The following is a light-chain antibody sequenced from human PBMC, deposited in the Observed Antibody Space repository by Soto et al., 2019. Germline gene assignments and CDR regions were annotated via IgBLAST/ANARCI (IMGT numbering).Light chain of an antibody. V-gene: IGKV3-15*01. Sequence: EIVMTQTPATLSVSPGEGATLSCGASQSISSNLAWYQQKPGQAPRLVIFDASTRATGIPDRFTGRGSGTEFTLTISSLQSEDSAVYFCQQYNDWPPITFGGGTKVDIK. CDR2: DAS. CDR1: QSISSN. J-gene: IGKJ4*01. CDR3: QQYNDWPPIT.